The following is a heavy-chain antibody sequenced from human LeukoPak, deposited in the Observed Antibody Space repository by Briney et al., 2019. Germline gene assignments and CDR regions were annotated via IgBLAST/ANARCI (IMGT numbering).Heavy chain of an antibody. J-gene: IGHJ5*02. V-gene: IGHV4-59*01. D-gene: IGHD6-19*01. CDR3: ARGWYWGTWFDP. CDR2: IYYSGRT. Sequence: SETLSLTCTVSGGSISSYYWSWVRQPPGKGLEWIGYIYYSGRTNYNPSLKSRVTISVDTSKNQFSLKLSSVTAADTAVYYCARGWYWGTWFDPWGQGTLVTVSS. CDR1: GGSISSYY.